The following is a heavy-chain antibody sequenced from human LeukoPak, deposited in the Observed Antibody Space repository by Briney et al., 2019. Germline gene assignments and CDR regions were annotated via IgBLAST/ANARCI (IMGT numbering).Heavy chain of an antibody. CDR2: INHSGST. CDR3: PRSGYSGGWYRYYFDY. CDR1: GGSFSGYY. V-gene: IGHV4-34*01. D-gene: IGHD6-19*01. J-gene: IGHJ4*02. Sequence: SETLSLTCAVYGGSFSGYYWSWIRQPPGKGLEWIGEINHSGSTNYNPSLKSRVTISVDTSKNQFSLKLSSVTAADMAVYYCPRSGYSGGWYRYYFDYWGQGTLVTVSS.